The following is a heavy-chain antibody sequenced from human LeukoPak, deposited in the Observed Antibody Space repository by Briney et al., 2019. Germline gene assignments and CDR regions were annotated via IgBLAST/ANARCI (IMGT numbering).Heavy chain of an antibody. V-gene: IGHV4-39*02. CDR3: ARGIAGAGRRFDR. D-gene: IGHD6-19*01. J-gene: IGHJ5*02. CDR2: IDYSGTT. Sequence: SETLSLTCTVSGGSISSTDYHWGWIRQPPGKGLVWIGNIDYSGTTYYNPSLTSRVTISGDTSKKYFSLKLSSVTAADTAVYYCARGIAGAGRRFDRWGQGTLVTVSS. CDR1: GGSISSTDYH.